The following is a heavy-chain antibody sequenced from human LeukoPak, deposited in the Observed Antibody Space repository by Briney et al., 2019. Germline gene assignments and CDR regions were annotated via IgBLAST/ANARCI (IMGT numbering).Heavy chain of an antibody. CDR3: AKDAPYYYDSSGYDDY. CDR1: GFTFSSYA. D-gene: IGHD3-22*01. CDR2: ISGSGGST. J-gene: IGHJ4*02. Sequence: GGSLRLSCAASGFTFSSYAMSWVRQAPGKGLEWVSAISGSGGSTYYADSVKGRFTISRDNSKNTLYLQMNSLRAEDTAVYYCAKDAPYYYDSSGYDDYWGQGTLVTVSS. V-gene: IGHV3-23*01.